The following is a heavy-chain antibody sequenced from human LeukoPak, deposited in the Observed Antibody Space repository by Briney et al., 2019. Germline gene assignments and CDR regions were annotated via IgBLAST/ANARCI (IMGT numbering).Heavy chain of an antibody. CDR1: GFSFSKYW. CDR3: ARDSFHPSDY. Sequence: GGSLRLSCAASGFSFSKYWMSWVRQAPGKGLEWVANIKEDGSEKYYVDSVKGRFTISRDNAKNSLYLQMNSLRPEDTAVYYCARDSFHPSDYWGQGTLVTVSS. D-gene: IGHD3-3*02. J-gene: IGHJ4*02. CDR2: IKEDGSEK. V-gene: IGHV3-7*01.